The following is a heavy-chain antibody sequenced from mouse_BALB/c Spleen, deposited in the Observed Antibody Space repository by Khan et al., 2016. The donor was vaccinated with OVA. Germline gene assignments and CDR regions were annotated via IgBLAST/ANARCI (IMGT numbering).Heavy chain of an antibody. V-gene: IGHV5-17*02. CDR1: GFTFSSFG. J-gene: IGHJ1*01. CDR3: ARSGGNFHWYFDV. Sequence: EVELVESGGGLVQPGGSRKLSCAASGFTFSSFGMHWVRQAPKKGLEWVAYFSSGSSTIYYVDTVKGRFTISRDNPKNTLFLQMTSLRSEDTAMYYCARSGGNFHWYFDVWGAGTSVTVTS. CDR2: FSSGSSTI. D-gene: IGHD2-1*01.